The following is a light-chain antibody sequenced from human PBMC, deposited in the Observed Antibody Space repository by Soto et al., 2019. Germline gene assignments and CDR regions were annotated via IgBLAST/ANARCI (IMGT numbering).Light chain of an antibody. Sequence: DIVLTQSPGALSLSPGERATLSCRASQSVSSSFLGWYQQRPGQAPRLLIYGASNRATGIPDRFSGSGSGTDFTLTISRLEPEDFAVYYCQQYGSSGTLGQGTKVDIK. J-gene: IGKJ1*01. CDR1: QSVSSSF. CDR3: QQYGSSGT. CDR2: GAS. V-gene: IGKV3-20*01.